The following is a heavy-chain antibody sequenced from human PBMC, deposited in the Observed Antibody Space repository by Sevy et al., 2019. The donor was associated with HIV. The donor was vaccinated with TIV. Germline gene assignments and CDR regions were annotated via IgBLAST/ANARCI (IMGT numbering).Heavy chain of an antibody. V-gene: IGHV3-53*01. J-gene: IGHJ6*02. Sequence: VGSLRLSCAASGFTVSSNYMSWVRQAPGKGLDWVSVIYSGGSTYYADSVKGRFTISRDNSKNTLYLQMNSLRAEDTAVYYCATTGYSSSWYLHYGMDVWGQGTTVTVSS. CDR1: GFTVSSNY. CDR2: IYSGGST. CDR3: ATTGYSSSWYLHYGMDV. D-gene: IGHD6-13*01.